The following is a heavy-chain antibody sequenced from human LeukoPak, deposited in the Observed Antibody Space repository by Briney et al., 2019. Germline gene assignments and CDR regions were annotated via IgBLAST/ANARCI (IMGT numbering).Heavy chain of an antibody. CDR3: AGRYYYDSSGYLGVDRFDY. D-gene: IGHD3-22*01. Sequence: SETLSLTCTLSGGSISSYYWSWIRQPAGKGLEWIGRIYTSGSTNYNPSLKSRVTMSVDTSKNQFSLELSSVTAADTAVYYCAGRYYYDSSGYLGVDRFDYWGQGTLVTVSS. CDR1: GGSISSYY. J-gene: IGHJ4*02. V-gene: IGHV4-4*07. CDR2: IYTSGST.